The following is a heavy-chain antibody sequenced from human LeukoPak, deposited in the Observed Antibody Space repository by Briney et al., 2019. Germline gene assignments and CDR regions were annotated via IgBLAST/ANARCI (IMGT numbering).Heavy chain of an antibody. Sequence: GGSLRLSCVASGFTFSSYSMHWVRQAPGKGLEWVSVIYNDGSTDYADSVKGRFITSRDNSKNTLYLQMNSLRAEDTAVYYCARVYGDFHLDYWGQGTLVTVSS. D-gene: IGHD4-17*01. J-gene: IGHJ4*02. CDR2: IYNDGST. CDR3: ARVYGDFHLDY. V-gene: IGHV3-66*01. CDR1: GFTFSSYS.